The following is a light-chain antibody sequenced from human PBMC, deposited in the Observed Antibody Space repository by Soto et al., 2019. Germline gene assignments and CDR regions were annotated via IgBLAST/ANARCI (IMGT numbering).Light chain of an antibody. CDR2: GAS. V-gene: IGKV3D-7*01. Sequence: PGERVTLSCRASQSVSSSYLTLYQQKPGQAPRLLIYGASTRATSIPARFSGSGSGTDFTLTISSLQPEDFAVYYCQQDYNLPPLTFGGGTKVDIK. J-gene: IGKJ4*01. CDR1: QSVSSSY. CDR3: QQDYNLPPLT.